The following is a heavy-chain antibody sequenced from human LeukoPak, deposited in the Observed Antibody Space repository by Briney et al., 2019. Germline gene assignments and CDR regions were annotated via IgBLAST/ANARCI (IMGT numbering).Heavy chain of an antibody. CDR1: GGSIVSHY. Sequence: SETLSLACTVSGGSIVSHYWNWIRQPAGRGLEWIGRFYASGTTNTSPSLKSRVTMSVDTSKNQFSLKLSSVTAADTAVYYCAKDSSTWGNLAGHFDSWGQGTLVTVSS. CDR2: FYASGTT. CDR3: AKDSSTWGNLAGHFDS. V-gene: IGHV4-4*07. D-gene: IGHD6-13*01. J-gene: IGHJ4*02.